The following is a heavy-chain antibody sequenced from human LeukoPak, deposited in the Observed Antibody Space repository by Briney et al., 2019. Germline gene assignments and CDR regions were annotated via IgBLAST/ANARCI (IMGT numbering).Heavy chain of an antibody. D-gene: IGHD1-26*01. J-gene: IGHJ1*01. CDR3: ARDRGGSYMYLQH. CDR1: GFTFDDYG. CDR2: INWNGGSA. Sequence: PGGSLRLSCAASGFTFDDYGMSWVRQAPGKGLEWVSGINWNGGSAGYADSVKGRFTISRDNVKNSLFLQMNSLRAEDTALYYCARDRGGSYMYLQHWGQGTLVTVSS. V-gene: IGHV3-20*04.